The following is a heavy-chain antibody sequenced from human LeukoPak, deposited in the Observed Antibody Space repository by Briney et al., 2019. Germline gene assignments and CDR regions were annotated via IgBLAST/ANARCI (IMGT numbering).Heavy chain of an antibody. CDR1: GYTFTSYD. D-gene: IGHD3-22*01. Sequence: ASVKVSCKASGYTFTSYDINWVRQAPGQGLDWMGWMNPSSGNTGYAQKFQGRVTMTRDTSTSTVYMELSSLRSEDTAVYYRARDRPYDSSGYYSGYWYFGLWGRGTLVTVSS. V-gene: IGHV1-8*01. CDR3: ARDRPYDSSGYYSGYWYFGL. CDR2: MNPSSGNT. J-gene: IGHJ2*01.